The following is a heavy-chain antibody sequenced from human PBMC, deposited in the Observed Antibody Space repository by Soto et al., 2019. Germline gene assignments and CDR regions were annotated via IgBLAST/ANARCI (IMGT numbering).Heavy chain of an antibody. CDR1: GFTFSSNG. V-gene: IGHV3-33*01. CDR2: IWYDGSNK. CDR3: ARGGNCEKLGY. D-gene: IGHD2-21*01. J-gene: IGHJ4*02. Sequence: QVQSEQPGGGVVQPGGSLRLSFAESGFTFSSNGMHWVRQAPGKGLEWVAVIWYDGSNKYYADSVEGRFTSSRDNSNNSLYLEMNSLRDEDTAVYYCARGGNCEKLGYWGQGTLVTVCS.